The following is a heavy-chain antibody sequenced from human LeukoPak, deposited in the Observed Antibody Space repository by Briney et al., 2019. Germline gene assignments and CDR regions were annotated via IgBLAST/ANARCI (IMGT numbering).Heavy chain of an antibody. Sequence: PGSLSLTSAVYRGSFSGYHWTSIRQSPGKGPEWIGDINPSGSTYYNPSLKSRLTISADTSKNQFSLNLSSVTAAATSVYYCARELRSGGGFLKFDPWGQGTLVTVSS. V-gene: IGHV4-34*01. CDR1: RGSFSGYH. CDR2: INPSGST. J-gene: IGHJ5*02. CDR3: ARELRSGGGFLKFDP. D-gene: IGHD4-17*01.